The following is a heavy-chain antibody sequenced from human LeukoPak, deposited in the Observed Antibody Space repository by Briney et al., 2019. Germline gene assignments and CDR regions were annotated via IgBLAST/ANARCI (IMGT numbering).Heavy chain of an antibody. J-gene: IGHJ6*03. V-gene: IGHV3-13*01. Sequence: GGSLRLSCAASGFTFSSFDVHWVRQPTGQGLEWVSTIGTAGDTYYPGSVEGRFTLSRDNAKNSLYLQMNSLTAGDTAVYYCARGPPRGKYYYMDVWGKGTTVTVSS. CDR1: GFTFSSFD. D-gene: IGHD1-1*01. CDR3: ARGPPRGKYYYMDV. CDR2: IGTAGDT.